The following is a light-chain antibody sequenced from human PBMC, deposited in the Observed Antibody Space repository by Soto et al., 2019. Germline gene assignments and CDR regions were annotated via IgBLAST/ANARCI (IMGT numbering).Light chain of an antibody. CDR2: DVT. CDR1: SSDIGAYNY. Sequence: QSALTQPASVSGSPGQSITISCSGTSSDIGAYNYVSWYQQHPDKAPKLIIFDVTNRPSGVSGRFSGSKSANTASLTISGLQAEDEADYYCSSYTSSSTHVVFGGGTKLTVL. CDR3: SSYTSSSTHVV. J-gene: IGLJ2*01. V-gene: IGLV2-14*03.